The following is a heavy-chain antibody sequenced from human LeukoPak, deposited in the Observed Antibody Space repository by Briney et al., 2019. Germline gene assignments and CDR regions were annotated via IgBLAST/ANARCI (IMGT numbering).Heavy chain of an antibody. CDR2: INWNGGST. V-gene: IGHV3-23*01. CDR1: GFTLSSYS. J-gene: IGHJ4*02. Sequence: GGSLRLSCAASGFTLSSYSMNWVRQALGRGLEWVSGINWNGGSTGYADSVKGRFTISRDNSKNTLYLQMNSLRAEDTAVYYCAKAAGLYPREFWGQGTLVTVSS. D-gene: IGHD2-2*02. CDR3: AKAAGLYPREF.